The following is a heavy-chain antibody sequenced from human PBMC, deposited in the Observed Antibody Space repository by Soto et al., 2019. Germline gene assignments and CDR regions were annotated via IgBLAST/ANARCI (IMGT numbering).Heavy chain of an antibody. CDR3: ARPQVVVTPTPHAY. CDR1: GFVFSDYA. CDR2: ISYDGSNK. V-gene: IGHV3-30-3*01. Sequence: QVQLVESGGGVVQPGRSLRLSCAASGFVFSDYAMHWVHQAPGKGLEWVALISYDGSNKNYADSVKGRFTISRDNSNNTLHLHMNSLRPDDTAVYYCARPQVVVTPTPHAYWGQGTLVTVSS. D-gene: IGHD2-15*01. J-gene: IGHJ4*02.